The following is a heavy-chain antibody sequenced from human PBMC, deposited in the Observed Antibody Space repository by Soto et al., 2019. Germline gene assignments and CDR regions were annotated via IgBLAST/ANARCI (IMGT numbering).Heavy chain of an antibody. CDR1: GGSIRSGSYC. D-gene: IGHD2-15*01. CDR2: IYDSGST. J-gene: IGHJ6*02. V-gene: IGHV4-39*07. CDR3: ARGGYCNGSACRGAFYYFQYGMDV. Sequence: SETLSLRCMVSGGSIRSGSYCWGWLRQRPGKGREWIGSIYDSGSTYYNVSLKSRVTIEVDTSKSQFSLKLTSVTAADTAVYHCARGGYCNGSACRGAFYYFQYGMDVWGQGTTVT.